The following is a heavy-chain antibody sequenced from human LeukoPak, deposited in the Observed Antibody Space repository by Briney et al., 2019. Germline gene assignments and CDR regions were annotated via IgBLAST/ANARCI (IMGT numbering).Heavy chain of an antibody. CDR3: ASYIVVVPAANYAFDI. Sequence: SETLSLTWTVSGGSISSSSYYWGWIRQPPGKGLEWIGSIYYSGSTYYNPSLKSRVTISVDTSKNQFSLKLSSVTAADTAVYYCASYIVVVPAANYAFDIWGQGTMVTVSS. J-gene: IGHJ3*02. V-gene: IGHV4-39*01. CDR2: IYYSGST. D-gene: IGHD2-2*01. CDR1: GGSISSSSYY.